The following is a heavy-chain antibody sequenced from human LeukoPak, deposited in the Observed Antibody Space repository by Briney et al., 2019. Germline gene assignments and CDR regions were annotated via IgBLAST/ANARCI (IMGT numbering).Heavy chain of an antibody. J-gene: IGHJ1*01. V-gene: IGHV5-51*01. CDR3: ARPRYSSRSNSEYFQH. CDR2: IYPGDSDT. Sequence: GESLKISCKGSGYSFTSYWIGWVRQMPGKGLEWMGIIYPGDSDTRYSPSFQGQVTISADKSISTAYLQWSSLKASDTAMYYCARPRYSSRSNSEYFQHWGQGTLVTVSS. D-gene: IGHD6-13*01. CDR1: GYSFTSYW.